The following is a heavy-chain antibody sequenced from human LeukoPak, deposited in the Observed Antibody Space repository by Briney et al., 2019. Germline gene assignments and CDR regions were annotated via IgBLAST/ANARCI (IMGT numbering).Heavy chain of an antibody. D-gene: IGHD1-14*01. CDR2: VSSDGSNK. V-gene: IGHV3-30*14. CDR3: ARGTPHGGGGDTFDI. J-gene: IGHJ3*02. Sequence: GRSLRLSCAASGFTFSNYPMHWVRQAPGKGLEWVAVVSSDGSNKYYADSVKGRFTISRDNSKNTLYLQMNSLRAEDTAVYYCARGTPHGGGGDTFDIWGQGTMVTVSS. CDR1: GFTFSNYP.